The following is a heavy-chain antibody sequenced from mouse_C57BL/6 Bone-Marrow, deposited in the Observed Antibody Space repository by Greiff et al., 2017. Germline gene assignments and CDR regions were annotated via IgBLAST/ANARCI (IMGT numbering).Heavy chain of an antibody. V-gene: IGHV1-50*01. J-gene: IGHJ2*01. CDR1: GFTFTSYW. Sequence: QVQLQQPGAELVKPGASVKLSCKASGFTFTSYWMQWVKQRPGQGLEWIGEIDPSDSYTNYNQKFKGQATLTVNTSSSTAYMQLSSLTSEDSAVYNWASVGGWPIFDDWGQGTTLTVSS. CDR3: ASVGGWPIFDD. CDR2: IDPSDSYT. D-gene: IGHD3-3*01.